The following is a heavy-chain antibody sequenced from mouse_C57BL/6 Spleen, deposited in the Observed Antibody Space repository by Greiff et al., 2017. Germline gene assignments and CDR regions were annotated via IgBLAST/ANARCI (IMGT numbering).Heavy chain of an antibody. CDR2: INPNYGTT. CDR1: GYSFTDYN. V-gene: IGHV1-39*01. Sequence: VHVKQSGPELVKPGASVKISCKASGYSFTDYNMNWVKQSNGKSLEWIGVINPNYGTTSYNQKFKGKATLTVDQSSSTAYMQLNSLTSEDSAVYYCARGARTAQAWFAYWGQGTLVTVSA. J-gene: IGHJ3*01. D-gene: IGHD3-2*02. CDR3: ARGARTAQAWFAY.